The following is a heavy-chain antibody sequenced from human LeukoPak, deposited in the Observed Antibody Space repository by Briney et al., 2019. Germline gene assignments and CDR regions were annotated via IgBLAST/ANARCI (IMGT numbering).Heavy chain of an antibody. CDR2: ISTSSSYI. CDR3: ARFATYGSGTYAFDY. Sequence: GGSLRLSCAASGFTFSSYSMNWVRQAPGKGLEWVSSISTSSSYIYYADSVKGRFTISRDNAKNSLYLQMNSLRAEDTAVYYCARFATYGSGTYAFDYWGQGTLVTVSS. CDR1: GFTFSSYS. V-gene: IGHV3-21*01. D-gene: IGHD3-10*01. J-gene: IGHJ4*02.